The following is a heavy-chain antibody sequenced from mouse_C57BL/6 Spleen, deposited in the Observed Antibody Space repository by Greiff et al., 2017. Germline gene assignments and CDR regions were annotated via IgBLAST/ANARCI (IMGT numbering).Heavy chain of an antibody. V-gene: IGHV1-62-2*01. CDR1: GYTFTEYT. D-gene: IGHD1-1*01. Sequence: VQLQQSGAELVKPGASVKLSCEASGYTFTEYTIHWVKQRSGQGLEWIGWFYPGSGSIKYNEKFKDKATLTADKSSSTVYMELSRLTSEDSAVYFCARQKIYYYGSSESLDYWGQGTTLTVSS. J-gene: IGHJ2*01. CDR2: FYPGSGSI. CDR3: ARQKIYYYGSSESLDY.